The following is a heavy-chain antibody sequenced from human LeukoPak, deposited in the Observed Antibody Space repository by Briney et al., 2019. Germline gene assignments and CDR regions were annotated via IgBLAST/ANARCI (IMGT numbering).Heavy chain of an antibody. CDR3: AKVLITHGAFDI. CDR1: GLTFSSYA. Sequence: GGSLRLSCAASGLTFSSYAMSWVRQAPGKGLEWVSAISGSGGCTYYADSVKGRFTISRDNSKNTLYLQMHSLRPEDTAVYYCAKVLITHGAFDIWGQGTTVTVPS. CDR2: ISGSGGCT. V-gene: IGHV3-23*01. J-gene: IGHJ3*02.